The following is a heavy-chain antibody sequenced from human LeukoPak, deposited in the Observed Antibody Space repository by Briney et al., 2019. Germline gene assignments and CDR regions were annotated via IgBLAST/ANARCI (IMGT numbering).Heavy chain of an antibody. CDR2: IYYSGST. J-gene: IGHJ4*02. CDR3: AKERGAYYDSSGYSFSRAHFDY. V-gene: IGHV4-39*01. Sequence: SETLSLTCTVSGGSISSSSNYWGWIRQPPGKGLEGIGSIYYSGSTYYNPSLKSRVTISVDTSKNQFSLKLSSVTAADTAVYYCAKERGAYYDSSGYSFSRAHFDYWGQGTQVTVSS. CDR1: GGSISSSSNY. D-gene: IGHD3-22*01.